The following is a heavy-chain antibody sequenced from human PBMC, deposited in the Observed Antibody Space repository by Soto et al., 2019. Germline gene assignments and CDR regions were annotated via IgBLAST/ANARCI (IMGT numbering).Heavy chain of an antibody. V-gene: IGHV5-51*01. CDR2: IYPDDSDT. D-gene: IGHD3-9*01. Sequence: GESLKISCKGSGYDFTKNWIGWVRQMSGEGLEWMGIIYPDDSDTRYSPSFEGRVTMSADKSISTVYLQWNSLKASDTAMYYCASLGAVLTGYDSFDMWGQGTMVTVSS. CDR1: GYDFTKNW. CDR3: ASLGAVLTGYDSFDM. J-gene: IGHJ3*02.